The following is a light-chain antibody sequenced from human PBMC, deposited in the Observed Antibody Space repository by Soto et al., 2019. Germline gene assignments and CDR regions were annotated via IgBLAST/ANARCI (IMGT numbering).Light chain of an antibody. Sequence: QSVLTQPPSASGSPGQSVTISCTGTSSDVGGYNYVSWYQQHPGKAPKLMIYEVSKRPSGLPDRFSGSKSGNTASLTVSGLQAEDVADYYCSSYAGSNNPVVFGGGTKLTVL. CDR3: SSYAGSNNPVV. J-gene: IGLJ2*01. CDR2: EVS. CDR1: SSDVGGYNY. V-gene: IGLV2-8*01.